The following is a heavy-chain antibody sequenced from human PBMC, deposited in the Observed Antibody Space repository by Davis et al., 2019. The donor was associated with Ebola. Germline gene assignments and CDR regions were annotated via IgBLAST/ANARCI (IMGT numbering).Heavy chain of an antibody. J-gene: IGHJ6*02. V-gene: IGHV5-51*01. CDR3: ARHVLGVLPGDNYYYGLDV. Sequence: PGGSLRLSCKGPGYTFTAYWFGCVRQMPGNGLDCMGNVYPGHSDTRYTPSFQGQVTISADKSISTAYLEWSSLKASDSAIYYCARHVLGVLPGDNYYYGLDVWGQGTTVTVS. CDR1: GYTFTAYW. CDR2: VYPGHSDT. D-gene: IGHD3-16*01.